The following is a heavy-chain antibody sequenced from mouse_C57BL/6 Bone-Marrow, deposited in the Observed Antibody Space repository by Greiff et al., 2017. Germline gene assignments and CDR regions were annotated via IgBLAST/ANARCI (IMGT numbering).Heavy chain of an antibody. CDR3: ARLSTTVVARDY. D-gene: IGHD1-1*01. Sequence: VQLQQSGAELARPGASVKMSCKASGYTFTSYTMHWVKQRPGQGLEWIGYINPSSGYTKYNQKFKDKATLTADKSSSTAYMQLSSLTSEDSAVYYCARLSTTVVARDYWGQGTTLTVSS. J-gene: IGHJ2*01. CDR2: INPSSGYT. CDR1: GYTFTSYT. V-gene: IGHV1-4*01.